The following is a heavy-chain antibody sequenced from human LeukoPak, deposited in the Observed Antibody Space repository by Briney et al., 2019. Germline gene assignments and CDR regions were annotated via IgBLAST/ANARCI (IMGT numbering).Heavy chain of an antibody. D-gene: IGHD3-10*01. Sequence: GGSLRLSCAASGFTVSSNDMSWVRQAPGKGLEWVSAIYSGGSTFYADSVTGRFTISRDNSKNTLYLQMNSLRAEDTAVYYCARHYGSGRAIDYWGQGTLVTVSS. J-gene: IGHJ4*02. CDR2: IYSGGST. V-gene: IGHV3-66*04. CDR3: ARHYGSGRAIDY. CDR1: GFTVSSND.